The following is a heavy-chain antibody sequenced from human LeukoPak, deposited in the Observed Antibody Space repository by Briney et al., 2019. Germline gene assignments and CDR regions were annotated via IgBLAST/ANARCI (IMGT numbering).Heavy chain of an antibody. CDR2: IYSGGST. Sequence: PSETLSLTCAVYGGSFSGYYMSWVRQAPGKGLEWVSVIYSGGSTYYADSVKGRFTISRDNSKNTLYLQMNSLRAEDTAVYYCARAILSGYAISGYFDYWGQGTLVTVSS. CDR1: GGSFSGYY. J-gene: IGHJ4*02. D-gene: IGHD5-12*01. V-gene: IGHV3-53*01. CDR3: ARAILSGYAISGYFDY.